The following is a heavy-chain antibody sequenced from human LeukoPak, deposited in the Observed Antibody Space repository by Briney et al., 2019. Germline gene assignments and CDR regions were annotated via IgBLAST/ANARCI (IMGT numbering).Heavy chain of an antibody. CDR1: GGSFSGYY. CDR3: ARRERIGLAVLGTFTD. D-gene: IGHD6-19*01. V-gene: IGHV4-34*01. CDR2: INHSGST. Sequence: SETLSLTCAVYGGSFSGYYWSWIRQPPGKGLEWIGEINHSGSTNYSPSLKSRVTISVDTSKNQFSLKLSSVTATDTAVYYCARRERIGLAVLGTFTDWGQGTLVTVSS. J-gene: IGHJ4*02.